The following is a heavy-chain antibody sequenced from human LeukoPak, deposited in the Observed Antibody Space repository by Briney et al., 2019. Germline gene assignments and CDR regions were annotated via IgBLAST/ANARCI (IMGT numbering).Heavy chain of an antibody. V-gene: IGHV4-59*12. CDR2: VFYTGST. D-gene: IGHD1-26*01. CDR1: GHSPSSYY. Sequence: PESLSLTSTVSGHSPSSYYGSWIRHPPEEGLEWIGYVFYTGSTNYNPSLKSRVTISLDTSKNQFSLKLSSVTPEDTAVYYCARDPEAGGAFDIWGQGTMVTVSS. J-gene: IGHJ3*02. CDR3: ARDPEAGGAFDI.